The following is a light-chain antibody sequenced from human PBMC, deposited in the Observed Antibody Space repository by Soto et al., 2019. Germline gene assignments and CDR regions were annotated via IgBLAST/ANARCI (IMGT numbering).Light chain of an antibody. CDR3: QQFSSYPLT. V-gene: IGKV3-20*01. CDR1: QSVSSSY. Sequence: EIGFTQSPGTVSLSTGEIATLSCRASQSVSSSYLAWYQQKPGQAPRLLISSTSHRATGIPDRFSGSGSGTDFTLTISRLEPEDFAVYYCQQFSSYPLTFGGGANVDIK. CDR2: STS. J-gene: IGKJ4*01.